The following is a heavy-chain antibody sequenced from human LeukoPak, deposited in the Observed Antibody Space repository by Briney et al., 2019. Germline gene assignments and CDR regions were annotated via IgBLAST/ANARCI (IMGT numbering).Heavy chain of an antibody. V-gene: IGHV3-15*05. CDR3: TTDMFYMKGFDP. CDR1: GFTFSYAW. D-gene: IGHD3-10*02. Sequence: GGSLRLSCAASGFTFSYAWMYWVRQAPGKGLEWVGRIKSKIDGEAVDYAAPVKDRFTLSRDDSIQSLYLQMNSLKTEDTAMYYCTTDMFYMKGFDPWGQGTLVTVSS. CDR2: IKSKIDGEAV. J-gene: IGHJ5*02.